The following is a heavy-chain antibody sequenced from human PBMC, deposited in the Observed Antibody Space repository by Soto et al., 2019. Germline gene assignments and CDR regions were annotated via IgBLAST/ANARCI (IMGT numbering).Heavy chain of an antibody. CDR3: AKGASQDIVVVVAAPFDY. V-gene: IGHV3-23*01. D-gene: IGHD2-15*01. CDR2: ISGSGGST. J-gene: IGHJ4*02. CDR1: GVTFSSYA. Sequence: GGSLRLSCAASGVTFSSYAMSWVRQAPGKGLEWVSAISGSGGSTYYADSVKGRFTISRDNSKNTLYLQMNSLRAEDTAVYYCAKGASQDIVVVVAAPFDYWGQGTLVTVSS.